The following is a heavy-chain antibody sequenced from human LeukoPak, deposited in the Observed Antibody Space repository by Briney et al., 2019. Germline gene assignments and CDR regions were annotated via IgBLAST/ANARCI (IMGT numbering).Heavy chain of an antibody. J-gene: IGHJ3*01. Sequence: GAPVKVSCTASGYTFSPSGISSGRQATGQGLEWRGWVSANIVNTNTAQKLQGRVTMTTDTSTNTAYMELRSLRSDDPAVYYCARDFYHSGTNWYDVFDVWGQGTMVTVSS. CDR1: GYTFSPSG. D-gene: IGHD1-1*01. V-gene: IGHV1-18*01. CDR2: VSANIVNT. CDR3: ARDFYHSGTNWYDVFDV.